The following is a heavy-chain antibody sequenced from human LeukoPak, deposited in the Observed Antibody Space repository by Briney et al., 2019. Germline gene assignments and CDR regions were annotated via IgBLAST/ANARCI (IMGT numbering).Heavy chain of an antibody. J-gene: IGHJ4*02. CDR3: ANGPPGARGRVDFDY. CDR1: GFTFSSYA. Sequence: GESLKISCAASGFTFSSYAMSWVRQAPGKGLEWVSAISGSGGSTYYADSVKGRFTISRDNSKNTLYLQMNSLRAEDTAVYYCANGPPGARGRVDFDYWGQGTLVTVSS. V-gene: IGHV3-23*01. D-gene: IGHD1-26*01. CDR2: ISGSGGST.